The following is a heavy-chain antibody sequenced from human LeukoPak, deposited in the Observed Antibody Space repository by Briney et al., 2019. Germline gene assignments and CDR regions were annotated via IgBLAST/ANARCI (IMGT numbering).Heavy chain of an antibody. J-gene: IGHJ5*02. Sequence: SVTVSCKASGGTFSSYAISWVRQAPGQGLEWMGGIIPILGTANYAQKFQGRVTITADESTSTAYMELSSLRSEDTAVYYCARDRLNYYGSGSYYFNNWFDPWGQGTLVTVSS. CDR1: GGTFSSYA. CDR2: IIPILGTA. V-gene: IGHV1-69*13. D-gene: IGHD3-10*01. CDR3: ARDRLNYYGSGSYYFNNWFDP.